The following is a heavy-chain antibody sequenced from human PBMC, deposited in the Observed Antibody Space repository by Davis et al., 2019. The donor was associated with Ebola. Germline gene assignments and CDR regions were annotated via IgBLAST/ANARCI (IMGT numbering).Heavy chain of an antibody. J-gene: IGHJ4*02. Sequence: PGGSLRLSCAASGFTFDDYAMHWVRQTPGKGLEWVSLISGDAGSTDYADSVKGRFTISRDNSKNSLYLQMNSLRTEDTALYYCAKADFWSGYYTPGYWGQGTLVTVSS. D-gene: IGHD3-3*01. CDR1: GFTFDDYA. CDR2: ISGDAGST. CDR3: AKADFWSGYYTPGY. V-gene: IGHV3-43*02.